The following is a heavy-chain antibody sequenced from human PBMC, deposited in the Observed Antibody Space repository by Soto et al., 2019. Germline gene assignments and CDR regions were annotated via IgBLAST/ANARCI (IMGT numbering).Heavy chain of an antibody. CDR2: IYYSGST. Sequence: SETLSLTCTVSGGSISSGDYYWSWIRQPPGKGLEWIGYIYYSGSTYYNPSLKSRVTISVDTSKNQFSLKLSSVTAADTAVYYCASHVDTAMVTFGGFDYWCQGTLVTVSS. J-gene: IGHJ4*02. CDR3: ASHVDTAMVTFGGFDY. CDR1: GGSISSGDYY. V-gene: IGHV4-30-4*01. D-gene: IGHD5-18*01.